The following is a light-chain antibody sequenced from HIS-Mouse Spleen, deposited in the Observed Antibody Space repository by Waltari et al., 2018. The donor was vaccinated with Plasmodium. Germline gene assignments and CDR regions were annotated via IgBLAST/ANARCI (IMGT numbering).Light chain of an antibody. CDR1: RSHLGTNY. J-gene: IGLJ2*01. CDR3: GTWDSSLSAGVV. CDR2: DNN. Sequence: QSALTQPPPVSAPPGQTVTIRCSGSRSHLGTNYVPSYPQLPGTAPKLLISDNNKRPSGIPDRFSGSKSGTSATLGITGLQTGDEADYYCGTWDSSLSAGVVFGGGTKLTVL. V-gene: IGLV1-51*01.